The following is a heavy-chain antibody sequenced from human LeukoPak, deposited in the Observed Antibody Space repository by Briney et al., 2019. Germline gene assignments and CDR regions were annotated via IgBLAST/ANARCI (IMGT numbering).Heavy chain of an antibody. D-gene: IGHD5-12*01. J-gene: IGHJ4*02. CDR3: ARMGYSGYIFDY. V-gene: IGHV4-59*01. CDR1: GGSFSGYY. Sequence: PSETLSLTCAVYGGSFSGYYWSWIRQPPGKGLEWIGYIYHSGSTTYNPSLKSRVTISVDTSKNQFSLKLSSVTAADTAVYYCARMGYSGYIFDYWGQGTLVTVSS. CDR2: IYHSGST.